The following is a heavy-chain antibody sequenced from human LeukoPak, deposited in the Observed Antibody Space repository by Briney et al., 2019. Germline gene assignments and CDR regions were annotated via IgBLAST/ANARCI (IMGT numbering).Heavy chain of an antibody. D-gene: IGHD3-9*01. Sequence: ASVKVSCKASGYTFTGYYMHWVRQAPGQGLEWMGWISADNGNTYYTQNFQGRVSMTTDTSTSTAYMEVRSLRSDDTAVFYCARVDILTGYYFFDSWGQGTLVTVSS. J-gene: IGHJ4*02. CDR3: ARVDILTGYYFFDS. V-gene: IGHV1-18*04. CDR1: GYTFTGYY. CDR2: ISADNGNT.